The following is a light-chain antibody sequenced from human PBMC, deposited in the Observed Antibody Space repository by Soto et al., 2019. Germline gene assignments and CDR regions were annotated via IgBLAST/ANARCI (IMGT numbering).Light chain of an antibody. Sequence: QSALTQPASVSGSPRQSITISCTGASSDVGSYTYVSWYQQHPGKAPKLMIYEVNNRPSGVSNRFSGSKSGNTASLTISGLQAEAEADYYCSSYTSSSTLYVCGTGTKLTVL. J-gene: IGLJ1*01. CDR3: SSYTSSSTLYV. CDR1: SSDVGSYTY. CDR2: EVN. V-gene: IGLV2-14*01.